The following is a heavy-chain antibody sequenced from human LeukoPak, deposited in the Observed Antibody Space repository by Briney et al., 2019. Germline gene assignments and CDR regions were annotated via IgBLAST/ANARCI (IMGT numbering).Heavy chain of an antibody. J-gene: IGHJ4*02. CDR2: IYYIGST. CDR1: GGSFSSYY. V-gene: IGHV4-59*01. CDR3: ARSGSTVVTPSFDY. D-gene: IGHD4-23*01. Sequence: SETLSLTCTVSGGSFSSYYWSWIRQPPGKGLEWVGYIYYIGSTNYNPSLKSRVTISVDTSKNQFSLKLSSVTAADTAVYYCARSGSTVVTPSFDYWGQGTLVTVSS.